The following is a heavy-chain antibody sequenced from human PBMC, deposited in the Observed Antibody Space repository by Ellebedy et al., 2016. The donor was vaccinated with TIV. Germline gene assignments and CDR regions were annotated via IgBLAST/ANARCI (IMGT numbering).Heavy chain of an antibody. Sequence: AASVKVSCKASGYTFTSFGIIWVRQAPGQGLEWMGWISLYNCNTKYGQTFQGRLTMTTDTSTSTAYMELRSLRPDDTAVYFWARGGNYYTSSGDYRYYFDYWGQGTLVTVSS. V-gene: IGHV1-18*01. J-gene: IGHJ4*02. D-gene: IGHD2-21*02. CDR1: GYTFTSFG. CDR2: ISLYNCNT. CDR3: ARGGNYYTSSGDYRYYFDY.